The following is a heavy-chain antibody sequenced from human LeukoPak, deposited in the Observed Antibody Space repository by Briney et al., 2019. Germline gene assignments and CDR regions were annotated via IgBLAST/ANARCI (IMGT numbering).Heavy chain of an antibody. CDR2: INPNSGNT. CDR3: ANALNKAEDGCFCP. V-gene: IGHV1-2*02. CDR1: GYTHTHYQ. Sequence: SVNDTRLGTGYTHTHYQLHCVRPAPGQGLEWMGAINPNSGNTNYSQDFQERGSMTCDTSINTAYMQLSRLRSDDTAVYYCANALNKAEDGCFCPWGPGILVTVSS. J-gene: IGHJ5*02. D-gene: IGHD6-19*01.